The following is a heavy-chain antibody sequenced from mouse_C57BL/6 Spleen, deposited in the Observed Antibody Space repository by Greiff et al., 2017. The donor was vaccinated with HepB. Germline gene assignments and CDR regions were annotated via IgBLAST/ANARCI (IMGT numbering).Heavy chain of an antibody. J-gene: IGHJ2*01. V-gene: IGHV1-59*01. CDR1: GYTFTSYW. CDR2: IDPSDSYT. Sequence: VQLQQPGAELVRPGTSVKLSCKASGYTFTSYWMHWVKQRPGQGLEWIGVIDPSDSYTNYNQKFKGKATLTVDTSSSTAYMQLSSLTSEDSAVYYCARGRLPPDYWGQGTTLTVSS. D-gene: IGHD2-2*01. CDR3: ARGRLPPDY.